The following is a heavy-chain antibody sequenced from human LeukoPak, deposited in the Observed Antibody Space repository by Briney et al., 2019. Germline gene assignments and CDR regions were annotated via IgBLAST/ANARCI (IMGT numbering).Heavy chain of an antibody. D-gene: IGHD1-26*01. CDR1: GYTLTELS. CDR3: ATTPHIVGATKGGAFDI. CDR2: VDPDDGET. Sequence: ASVKVSCKVSGYTLTELSMHWVRQAPGKGLEWMGGVDPDDGETIYAQKFQGRVTMTEDTSTDTAYMELSSLRSEDTAVYYCATTPHIVGATKGGAFDIWGQGTMVTVSS. V-gene: IGHV1-24*01. J-gene: IGHJ3*02.